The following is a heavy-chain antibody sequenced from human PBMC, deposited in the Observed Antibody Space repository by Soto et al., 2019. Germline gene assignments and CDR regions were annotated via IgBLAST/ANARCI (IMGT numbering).Heavy chain of an antibody. CDR3: ARGGVGYCSGGSCPHNWFDP. CDR2: ISAYNGNT. J-gene: IGHJ5*02. CDR1: GYTFTNYG. D-gene: IGHD2-15*01. V-gene: IGHV1-18*01. Sequence: ASVKVSCKASGYTFTNYGISWVRQAPRQGLEWMGWISAYNGNTDYAQKLQGRVTMTTDTSTRTAYMELRSLRSDDTAVYYCARGGVGYCSGGSCPHNWFDPWGQGTLVTVSS.